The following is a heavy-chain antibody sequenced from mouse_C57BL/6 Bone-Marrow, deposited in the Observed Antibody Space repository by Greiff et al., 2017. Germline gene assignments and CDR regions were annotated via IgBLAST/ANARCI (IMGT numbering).Heavy chain of an antibody. Sequence: VQLQQPGAELVTPGASVKLSCTASGYTFPSSWMPWVKQRPGQGLAWIGLLHPHSGRTNSTEKFKSKATLTVDKSSRTAYMQLSSLTSEDSAVYYCAREGGITTVVFDYGGQGTSLTVSA. CDR2: LHPHSGRT. CDR1: GYTFPSSW. V-gene: IGHV1-64*01. J-gene: IGHJ2*02. CDR3: AREGGITTVVFDY. D-gene: IGHD1-1*01.